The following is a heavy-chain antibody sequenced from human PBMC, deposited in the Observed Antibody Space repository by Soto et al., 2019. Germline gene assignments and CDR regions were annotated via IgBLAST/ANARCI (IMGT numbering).Heavy chain of an antibody. Sequence: PWGSLRLSCAASGFTFSSYAMHWVRQAPGKGLEWVAVISYDGSNKYYADSVKGRFTISRDNSKNTLYLQMNSLRAEDTAVYYCARIKIAAAGTVFDYWGQGTLVTVSS. D-gene: IGHD6-13*01. CDR2: ISYDGSNK. V-gene: IGHV3-30-3*01. CDR1: GFTFSSYA. CDR3: ARIKIAAAGTVFDY. J-gene: IGHJ4*02.